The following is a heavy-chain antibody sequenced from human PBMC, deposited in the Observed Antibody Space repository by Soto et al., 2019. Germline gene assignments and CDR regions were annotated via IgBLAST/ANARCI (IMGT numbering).Heavy chain of an antibody. J-gene: IGHJ3*02. V-gene: IGHV3-30*18. CDR2: ISYDGSNK. D-gene: IGHD1-26*01. CDR3: AKGSGSYYNAFDI. Sequence: PGGSLRLSCAASGFTFSSYGMHWVRQAPGKGLEWVAVISYDGSNKYYADSVKGRFTISRDNSKNTLYLQMNSLRAEDTTVYYCAKGSGSYYNAFDIWGQGTMVT. CDR1: GFTFSSYG.